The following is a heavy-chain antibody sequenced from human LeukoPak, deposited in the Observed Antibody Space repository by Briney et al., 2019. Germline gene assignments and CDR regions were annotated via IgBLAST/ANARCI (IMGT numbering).Heavy chain of an antibody. CDR3: ARDHQTYYYDSSGAPCDY. V-gene: IGHV3-30*01. D-gene: IGHD3-22*01. CDR2: ISNDGINK. Sequence: GGSLRLSCAASGFTFSSCAMHWVRQAPGKGLEWVAVISNDGINKHYANSVKGRFTISRDNSKTTLFLQMNSLRAEDTAVYYCARDHQTYYYDSSGAPCDYWGQGTLVTVSS. CDR1: GFTFSSCA. J-gene: IGHJ4*02.